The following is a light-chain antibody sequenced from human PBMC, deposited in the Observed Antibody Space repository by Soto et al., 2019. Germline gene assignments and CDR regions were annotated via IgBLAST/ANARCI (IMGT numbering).Light chain of an antibody. Sequence: QSVLTQPPSVSGAPGQRVTISCTGSSSNIGAGYDVHWYQQLPGTAPKLLIYGNSNRPSGVPDRFSDSRSGTSASLAITGLQAEYEADYYCQSYDSRLSAYVFGTGTTVTVL. V-gene: IGLV1-40*01. CDR2: GNS. J-gene: IGLJ1*01. CDR3: QSYDSRLSAYV. CDR1: SSNIGAGYD.